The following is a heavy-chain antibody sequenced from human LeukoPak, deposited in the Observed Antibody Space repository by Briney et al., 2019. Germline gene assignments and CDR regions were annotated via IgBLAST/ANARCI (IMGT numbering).Heavy chain of an antibody. V-gene: IGHV3-48*03. CDR2: ISSSGTII. CDR3: ARDIVATIGGGHFDY. J-gene: IGHJ4*02. D-gene: IGHD5-12*01. CDR1: GFIPRSYE. Sequence: GGSLRLSCAASGFIPRSYEINWVRQAPGQGVEGFSYISSSGTIIYYADSVKGRFTISRENSKNTLYLQMNSLRAEDTAVYYCARDIVATIGGGHFDYWGQGTLVTVSS.